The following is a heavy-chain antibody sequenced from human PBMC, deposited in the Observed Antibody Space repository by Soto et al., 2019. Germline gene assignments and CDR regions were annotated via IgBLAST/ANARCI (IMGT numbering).Heavy chain of an antibody. D-gene: IGHD6-19*01. J-gene: IGHJ4*02. V-gene: IGHV4-31*03. Sequence: QVQLQESGPGLVKPSQTLSLTCTVSGGSISSGGYYWSWIRQHPGKGLEWIGYIYYSRSTYYNPSLKLRVTISVAPSKNQFSLMQSSVTAADTAVYSCARVNPGTIVVAGSLDYWGQGTLVTVSS. CDR3: ARVNPGTIVVAGSLDY. CDR2: IYYSRST. CDR1: GGSISSGGYY.